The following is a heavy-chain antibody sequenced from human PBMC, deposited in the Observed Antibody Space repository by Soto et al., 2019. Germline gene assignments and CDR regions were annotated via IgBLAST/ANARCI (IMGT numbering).Heavy chain of an antibody. J-gene: IGHJ4*02. CDR2: ISISGTTI. Sequence: QVQLVESGGGLVKPGGSLRLSCAASGFTLSDYYMTWIRQAPGKGLEWVSDISISGTTIHYADSMRGRFTISRDNAKNSLWLQMSTLRAGDTAVYYCARFRGDGYYSFWGQGTLVTVSS. CDR3: ARFRGDGYYSF. D-gene: IGHD3-22*01. V-gene: IGHV3-11*01. CDR1: GFTLSDYY.